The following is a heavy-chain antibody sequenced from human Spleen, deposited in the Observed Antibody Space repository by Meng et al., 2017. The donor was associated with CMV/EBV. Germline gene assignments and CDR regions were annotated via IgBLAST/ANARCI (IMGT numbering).Heavy chain of an antibody. CDR2: ISSSGTGT. V-gene: IGHV3-21*05. J-gene: IGHJ6*02. D-gene: IGHD3-22*01. CDR1: GFTFSNYG. CDR3: ARDAGTYYYDSSGTYWSFFYGMDV. Sequence: GESLKISCAASGFTFSNYGMHWVRQAPGKGLEWVSYISSSGTGTYYADSVKGRFTIYRDNARNSLFLQMSSLRAEDTAVYYCARDAGTYYYDSSGTYWSFFYGMDVWGQGATVTVSS.